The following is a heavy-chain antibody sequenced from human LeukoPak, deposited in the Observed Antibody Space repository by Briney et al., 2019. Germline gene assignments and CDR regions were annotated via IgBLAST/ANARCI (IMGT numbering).Heavy chain of an antibody. V-gene: IGHV5-51*01. CDR2: IYPGDSDA. Sequence: GESLKISCKGSGYSFTTYWIGWVRQLPGKGLEWTGIIYPGDSDARYSPSFQGRVTISADKSISTAYLQWSTLKASDTAVYYCATPTPGTIGEYLFDYWGQGTLVTVSS. J-gene: IGHJ4*02. D-gene: IGHD1-7*01. CDR3: ATPTPGTIGEYLFDY. CDR1: GYSFTTYW.